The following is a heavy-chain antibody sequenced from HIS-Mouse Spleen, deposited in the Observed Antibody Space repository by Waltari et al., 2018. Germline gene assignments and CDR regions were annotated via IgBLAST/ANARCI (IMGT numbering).Heavy chain of an antibody. V-gene: IGHV4-34*01. D-gene: IGHD4-17*01. CDR1: GGSFSGYY. J-gene: IGHJ5*02. CDR2: INHSGST. CDR3: ARDYGDNWFDP. Sequence: QVQLQQWGAGLLKPSETLFLTCAVYGGSFSGYYWSWIRQPPGKGLEWIGEINHSGSTYYNPSLKSRVTISVDTSKNQFSLKLSSVTAADTAVYYCARDYGDNWFDPWGQGTLVTVSS.